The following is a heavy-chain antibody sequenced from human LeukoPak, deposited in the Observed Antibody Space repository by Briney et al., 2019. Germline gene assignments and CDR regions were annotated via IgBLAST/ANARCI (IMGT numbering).Heavy chain of an antibody. V-gene: IGHV1-8*01. CDR1: GYTFTSYD. J-gene: IGHJ4*02. D-gene: IGHD3-22*01. CDR2: MNPNSGNT. Sequence: GASVKVSCKASGYTFTSYDINWVRQATGQGLEWMGWMNPNSGNTGYAQKFQGRVTMTRNTSISTAYMELSSLRSEDTAVYYCARRTYYYDSSGSRLGEFDYWGQGTLVTVSS. CDR3: ARRTYYYDSSGSRLGEFDY.